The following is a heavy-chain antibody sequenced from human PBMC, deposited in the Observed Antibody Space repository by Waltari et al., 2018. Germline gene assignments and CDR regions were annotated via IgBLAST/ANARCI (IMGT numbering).Heavy chain of an antibody. D-gene: IGHD4-17*01. CDR1: GFTFSSYR. J-gene: IGHJ4*02. CDR3: ARGGYGDYVSNFDY. Sequence: EVQLVESGGGLVQPGGSLRLSCAASGFTFSSYRMNWVRQAPGKGLEWVSYISSSSSFMYYSDSVRGRFTITRDNAKNSLYLQMNSLRADDTAVYYCARGGYGDYVSNFDYWGQGTLVTVSS. V-gene: IGHV3-48*01. CDR2: ISSSSSFM.